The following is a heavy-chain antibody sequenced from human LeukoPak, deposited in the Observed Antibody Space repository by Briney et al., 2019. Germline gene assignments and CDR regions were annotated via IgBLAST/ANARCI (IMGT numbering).Heavy chain of an antibody. Sequence: GGSLRLSCAASGFTFSSYSMNWVRQAPGKGLEWVSSISSSSSYIYYADSVKGRFTISRDNAKNSLYLQMHSLGAEDTAVYYCASEYCTSTSCSTLGPDDAFDIWGQGTMVTVSS. CDR3: ASEYCTSTSCSTLGPDDAFDI. D-gene: IGHD2-2*02. CDR1: GFTFSSYS. J-gene: IGHJ3*02. V-gene: IGHV3-21*01. CDR2: ISSSSSYI.